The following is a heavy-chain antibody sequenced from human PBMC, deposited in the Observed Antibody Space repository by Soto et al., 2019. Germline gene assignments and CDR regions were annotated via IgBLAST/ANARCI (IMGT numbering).Heavy chain of an antibody. CDR1: GFTFSSYA. J-gene: IGHJ4*02. CDR2: ISGSGGST. D-gene: IGHD3-3*01. V-gene: IGHV3-23*01. CDR3: AKDGPYDFWSGYYFDY. Sequence: GGSLRLSCAASGFTFSSYAMSWVRQAPGKGLEWVSAISGSGGSTYYADSVKGRFTISRDNSKNTLYLQMNSLRAEDTAVYYCAKDGPYDFWSGYYFDYWGQGTLVTVS.